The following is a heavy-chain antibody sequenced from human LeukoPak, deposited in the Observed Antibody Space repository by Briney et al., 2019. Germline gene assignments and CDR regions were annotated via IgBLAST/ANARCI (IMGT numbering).Heavy chain of an antibody. CDR3: ARSSRYSSSWYGNWFDP. D-gene: IGHD6-13*01. CDR1: GGSISSYY. Sequence: SETLSLTCTVSGGSISSYYWSWIRQPPGKGLEWIGYIYTSGSTNYNPSLKSRVTISVDTSKNQFSLKLSSVTAADTAVYYCARSSRYSSSWYGNWFDPWGQGTLVTVSS. V-gene: IGHV4-4*09. J-gene: IGHJ5*02. CDR2: IYTSGST.